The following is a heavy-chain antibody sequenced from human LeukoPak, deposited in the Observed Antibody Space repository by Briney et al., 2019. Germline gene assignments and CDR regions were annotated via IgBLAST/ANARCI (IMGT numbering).Heavy chain of an antibody. J-gene: IGHJ6*04. CDR2: IRGSGDNT. D-gene: IGHD3-10*02. V-gene: IGHV3-23*01. CDR1: GFSFSTYD. CDR3: AELGITMIGGV. Sequence: GGSLRLSCAASGFSFSTYDVSWVRQAPGKGLEWVSAIRGSGDNTYYVDSVKGRFTISRDNTKNTVYLQMHNLRVEDTAVYYCAELGITMIGGVWGKGTTVTISS.